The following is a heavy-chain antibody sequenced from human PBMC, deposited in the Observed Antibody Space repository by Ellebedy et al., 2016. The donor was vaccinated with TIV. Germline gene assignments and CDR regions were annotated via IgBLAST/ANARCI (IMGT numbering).Heavy chain of an antibody. J-gene: IGHJ6*02. CDR2: ISSSSSTI. CDR1: GFTFSSYS. Sequence: GESLKISCAAPGFTFSSYSMNWVRQAPGKGLEWVSYISSSSSTIYYADSVKGRFTVSRDNAKNSLYPQMNSLRAEDTAVYYCARAPSYLGDIVVVPAASLRAYYYGMDVWGQGTTVTVSS. CDR3: ARAPSYLGDIVVVPAASLRAYYYGMDV. D-gene: IGHD2-2*01. V-gene: IGHV3-48*01.